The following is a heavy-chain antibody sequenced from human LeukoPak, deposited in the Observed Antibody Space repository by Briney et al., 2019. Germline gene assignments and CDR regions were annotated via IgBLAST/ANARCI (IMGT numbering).Heavy chain of an antibody. J-gene: IGHJ4*02. CDR1: GGSFSGYY. CDR3: ARAGRDFWSGYFDY. Sequence: PSETLSLTCAVYGGSFSGYYWSWIRQPPGKGLEWIWEINHSGSTNYNPSLKSRVTISLDTSKKQFSLKLSSVTAADTAVYYCARAGRDFWSGYFDYWGQGTLVTVSS. D-gene: IGHD3-3*01. CDR2: INHSGST. V-gene: IGHV4-34*01.